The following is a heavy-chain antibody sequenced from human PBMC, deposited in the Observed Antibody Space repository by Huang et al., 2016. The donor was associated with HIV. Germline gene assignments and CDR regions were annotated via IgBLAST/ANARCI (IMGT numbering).Heavy chain of an antibody. CDR2: INQSEST. CDR1: GGSFSGYY. J-gene: IGHJ6*03. Sequence: QVQLQQWGAGLFRPSETLSLTCAVYGGSFSGYYGTWIRQPPGKGLEWIGEINQSESTNYNPSLKSRVTISVDTSRNQFSLTLTSVTAADTAVYYCARGQGGYYYYYMDVWGKGTTVTVSS. V-gene: IGHV4-34*01. CDR3: ARGQGGYYYYYMDV.